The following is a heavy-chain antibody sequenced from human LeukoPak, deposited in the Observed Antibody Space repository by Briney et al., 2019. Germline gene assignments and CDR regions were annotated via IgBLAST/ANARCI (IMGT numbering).Heavy chain of an antibody. CDR1: GVSISSSSYY. Sequence: SETLSLTCAVSGVSISSSSYYWGWIRQSPGKGLEWIGSIYYSGRTFYSPTLKSRVTISVDTTKNQFSLKLGSVTAADTAVYYFARTPCDSSGHYIDYCGQGTLVTVSS. CDR2: IYYSGRT. V-gene: IGHV4-39*01. D-gene: IGHD3-22*01. CDR3: ARTPCDSSGHYIDY. J-gene: IGHJ4*02.